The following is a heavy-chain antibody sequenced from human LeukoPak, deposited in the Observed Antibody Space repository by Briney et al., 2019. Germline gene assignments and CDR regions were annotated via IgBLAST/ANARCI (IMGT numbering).Heavy chain of an antibody. V-gene: IGHV3-23*01. CDR3: AKLPGSITMIVVVTFQH. Sequence: PGGSLRLSCAASGFTFSSYAMSWVRQAPGKGLEWVSAISGSGGSTYYADSAKGRFTISRDNSKNTLYLQMNSLRAEDTAVYYCAKLPGSITMIVVVTFQHWGQGTLVTVSS. J-gene: IGHJ1*01. D-gene: IGHD3-22*01. CDR2: ISGSGGST. CDR1: GFTFSSYA.